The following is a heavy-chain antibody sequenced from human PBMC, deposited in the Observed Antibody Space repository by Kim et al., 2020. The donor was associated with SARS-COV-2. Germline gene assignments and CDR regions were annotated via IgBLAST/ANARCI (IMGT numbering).Heavy chain of an antibody. D-gene: IGHD1-26*01. J-gene: IGHJ5*02. CDR3: ARGVSFYSGLAWFDP. V-gene: IGHV1-3*01. Sequence: QKFQGRGTITRDTSARTAYMELSSLRSEDTAVYYCARGVSFYSGLAWFDPWGQGTLVTVSS.